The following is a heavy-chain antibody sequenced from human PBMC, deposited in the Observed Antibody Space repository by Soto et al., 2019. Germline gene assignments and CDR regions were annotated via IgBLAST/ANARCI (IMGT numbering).Heavy chain of an antibody. Sequence: KQSQTLSLTCAISGHSVSSNSASWHWIRQSPSRGLEWLGRTYYMSKWYNDYAVSVKSRLTINPDTSKNQFSLQLNSVTPEDTAVYYCARGNTATFSYYFDFWGQGTLVTVSS. CDR3: ARGNTATFSYYFDF. D-gene: IGHD4-4*01. CDR1: GHSVSSNSAS. CDR2: TYYMSKWYN. J-gene: IGHJ4*02. V-gene: IGHV6-1*01.